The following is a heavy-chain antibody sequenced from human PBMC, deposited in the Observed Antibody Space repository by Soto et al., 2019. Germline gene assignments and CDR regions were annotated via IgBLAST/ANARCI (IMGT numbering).Heavy chain of an antibody. D-gene: IGHD3-3*01. V-gene: IGHV3-7*01. CDR3: VGALHYEVPYYYYGMDV. J-gene: IGHJ6*02. CDR1: GFMFSTYL. CDR2: IKQGGNEK. Sequence: SLRIACAASGFMFSTYLMSLVRHAPGKGLEWVANIKQGGNEKFYVDSVKGRFTISRDNAKKSLFLQMNSLRPEDTAVYYCVGALHYEVPYYYYGMDVWGQGTTVTVSS.